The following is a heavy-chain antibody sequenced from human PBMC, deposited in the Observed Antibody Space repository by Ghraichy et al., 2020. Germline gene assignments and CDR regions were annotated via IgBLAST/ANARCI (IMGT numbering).Heavy chain of an antibody. CDR2: IRSKPNSYTT. Sequence: SCAASGFTFSDHYMDWVRQAPGKGLEWVGRIRSKPNSYTTEYGASVKGRFIISRDDSENSLYLQMNSLKIEDTAVYYCVRKSISNNCFDNWGQGTLVTVSS. CDR1: GFTFSDHY. CDR3: VRKSISNNCFDN. J-gene: IGHJ4*02. D-gene: IGHD1-20*01. V-gene: IGHV3-72*01.